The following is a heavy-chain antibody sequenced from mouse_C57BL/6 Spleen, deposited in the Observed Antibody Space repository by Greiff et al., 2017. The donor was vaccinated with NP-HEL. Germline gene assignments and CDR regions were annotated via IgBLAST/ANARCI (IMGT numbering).Heavy chain of an antibody. Sequence: QVQLQQPGAELVMPGASVKLSCKASGYTFTSYWMHWVKQRPGQGLEWIGEIDPSDSYTNYNQKFQGKSTLTVDKSSSTAYMQLSSLVSEDSAVYYCARGGLLGAMDYWGQGTSVTVSS. J-gene: IGHJ4*01. CDR2: IDPSDSYT. D-gene: IGHD2-3*01. CDR3: ARGGLLGAMDY. CDR1: GYTFTSYW. V-gene: IGHV1-69*01.